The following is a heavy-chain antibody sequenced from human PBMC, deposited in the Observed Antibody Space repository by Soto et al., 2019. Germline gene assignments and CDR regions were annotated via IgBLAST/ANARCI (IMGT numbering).Heavy chain of an antibody. CDR1: GFTFSSYW. CDR3: ARDRIAVAGTERYNWFDP. CDR2: IKQGGSEK. J-gene: IGHJ5*02. V-gene: IGHV3-7*03. D-gene: IGHD6-19*01. Sequence: EVQLVESGGGLVQPGGSLRLSCAASGFTFSSYWMSWVRQAPGKWLEWVANIKQGGSEKYYVDSVKGRFTISRDNAKNSLYLQMNSVRAEDAAVYYCARDRIAVAGTERYNWFDPWGQGTLVTVSS.